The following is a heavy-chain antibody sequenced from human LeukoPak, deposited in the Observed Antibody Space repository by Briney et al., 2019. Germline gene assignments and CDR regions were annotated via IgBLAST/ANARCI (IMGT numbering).Heavy chain of an antibody. D-gene: IGHD6-19*01. J-gene: IGHJ4*02. CDR1: GGTFSSYA. CDR2: IIPIFGTA. Sequence: ASVKVSCKASGGTFSSYAISWVRQAPGQGLEWMGGIIPIFGTANYAQKFQGRVTITADESTSTAYMELSSLRSDDTAVYYCARDSDSSGWYEGATFDYWGQGTLVTVSS. V-gene: IGHV1-69*13. CDR3: ARDSDSSGWYEGATFDY.